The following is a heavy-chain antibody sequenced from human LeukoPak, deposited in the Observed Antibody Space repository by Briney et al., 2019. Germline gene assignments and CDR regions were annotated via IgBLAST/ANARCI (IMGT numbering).Heavy chain of an antibody. CDR2: IIHSGST. V-gene: IGHV4-34*12. Sequence: SETLSPTCAVNGGPFSGFYWSWVRQPPGKGLEWIGRIIHSGSTNYNPSLKSRVTMSLDSSKKQISLKLSSVTAADTAVYYCARASSCDSTTCYNLSWFAPLGQGTLVTVSS. CDR1: GGPFSGFY. CDR3: ARASSCDSTTCYNLSWFAP. J-gene: IGHJ5*02. D-gene: IGHD2-2*02.